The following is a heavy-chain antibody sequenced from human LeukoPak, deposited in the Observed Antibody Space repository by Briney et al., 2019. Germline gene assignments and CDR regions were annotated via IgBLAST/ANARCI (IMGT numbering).Heavy chain of an antibody. Sequence: GGSLRLSCAASGFTFRSYAMQWVRQAPGKGLEWVSYITYNSGTIFYADSVKGRFTISRDNARDSLYLQMSSLRDEDTAVYYCARDSGYSYADDYWGQGTLVTVS. CDR3: ARDSGYSYADDY. D-gene: IGHD5-18*01. CDR1: GFTFRSYA. J-gene: IGHJ4*02. CDR2: ITYNSGTI. V-gene: IGHV3-48*02.